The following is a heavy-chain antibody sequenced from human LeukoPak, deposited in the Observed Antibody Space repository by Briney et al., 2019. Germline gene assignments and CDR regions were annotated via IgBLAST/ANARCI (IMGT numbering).Heavy chain of an antibody. CDR3: ARVDIRTAFFDY. Sequence: SETLSLTCTVSGGSVNSYYWSWIRQPAGKGLEWIGRIYSSGSTGYNPSLKSRITLSLDTSKNQFSLNLSSVTAADTAVYYCARVDIRTAFFDYWGQGTLVTVSS. V-gene: IGHV4-4*07. CDR1: GGSVNSYY. CDR2: IYSSGST. D-gene: IGHD5-12*01. J-gene: IGHJ4*02.